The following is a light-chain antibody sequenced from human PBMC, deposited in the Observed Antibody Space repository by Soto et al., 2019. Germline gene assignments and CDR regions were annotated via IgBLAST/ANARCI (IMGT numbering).Light chain of an antibody. Sequence: AIQMTQSPSSLAGSVGDRLTITCRASQDIGNDLGWYQQKPGKAPKLLIYAASSLQSGVSSRFSDSGSGTEFTLTISSLQPEDFATYYCLQVFNFPRAFGQGTKVDIK. V-gene: IGKV1-6*02. CDR3: LQVFNFPRA. CDR2: AAS. CDR1: QDIGND. J-gene: IGKJ1*01.